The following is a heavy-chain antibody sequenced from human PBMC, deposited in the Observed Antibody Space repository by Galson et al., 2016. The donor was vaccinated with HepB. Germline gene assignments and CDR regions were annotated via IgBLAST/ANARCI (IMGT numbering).Heavy chain of an antibody. D-gene: IGHD1-7*01. J-gene: IGHJ6*03. V-gene: IGHV4-39*01. CDR2: IYYSGTS. CDR1: GGSISSSYY. Sequence: ETLSLTCTVSGGSISSSYYWAWIRQPPGTGLEWIASIYYSGTSYYKPSLTSRVTISVDTSMSQFSLKVRSVTAADTAVYYCARHAGTSYENYYMDVWGRGTTVAVSS. CDR3: ARHAGTSYENYYMDV.